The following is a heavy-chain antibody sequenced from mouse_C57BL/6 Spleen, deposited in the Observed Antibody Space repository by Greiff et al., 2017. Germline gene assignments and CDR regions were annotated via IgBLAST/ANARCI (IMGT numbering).Heavy chain of an antibody. V-gene: IGHV1-74*01. CDR1: GYTFTSYW. CDR3: VYSFFDY. J-gene: IGHJ2*01. CDR2: IYPSDSDT. Sequence: QVQLQQPGAELVKPGASVKVSCKASGYTFTSYWMHWVKQRPGQGLGWIGRIYPSDSDTNYNQKFKGKATLTVDKSSSTAYMQLSSLTSEDSAVYYCVYSFFDYWGQGTTLTVSS. D-gene: IGHD2-12*01.